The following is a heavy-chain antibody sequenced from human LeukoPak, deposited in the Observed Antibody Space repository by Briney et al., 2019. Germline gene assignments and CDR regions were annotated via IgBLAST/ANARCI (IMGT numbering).Heavy chain of an antibody. CDR2: IYYSGST. V-gene: IGHV4-59*01. Sequence: SETLSLTCTVSGGSISSYYWSWIRQPPGKGLEWIGYIYYSGSTNYNPSLKSRVTISVDTSKNQFSLKLSSVTAADTAVYYCARDMGSSDDAFDIWGQGAMVTVSS. CDR3: ARDMGSSDDAFDI. CDR1: GGSISSYY. J-gene: IGHJ3*02. D-gene: IGHD6-6*01.